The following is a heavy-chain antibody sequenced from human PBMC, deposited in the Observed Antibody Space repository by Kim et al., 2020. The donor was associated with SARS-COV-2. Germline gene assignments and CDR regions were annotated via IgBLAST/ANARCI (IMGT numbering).Heavy chain of an antibody. V-gene: IGHV4-31*02. CDR3: ARENSGAFDI. Sequence: GSPSSNPSLMSRVTRYVDTSKNQFSLKRSSGTAADTAVYYCARENSGAFDIWGQGTMVTVSS. D-gene: IGHD1-26*01. J-gene: IGHJ3*02. CDR2: GSP.